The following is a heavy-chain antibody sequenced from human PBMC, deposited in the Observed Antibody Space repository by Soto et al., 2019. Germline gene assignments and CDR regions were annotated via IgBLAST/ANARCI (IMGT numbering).Heavy chain of an antibody. J-gene: IGHJ6*03. CDR1: GGSFSGYY. CDR3: ERVGRFRFVYYMEV. V-gene: IGHV4-34*01. CDR2: INHSGST. Sequence: PSETLSLPCAVYGGSFSGYYWSWIRQPPGKGLEWIGEINHSGSTNYNPSLKSRVTISVDTSKNQFSLKLSSVTSADTAVSYCERVGRFRFVYYMEVRSKGTTVTVSS. D-gene: IGHD3-3*01.